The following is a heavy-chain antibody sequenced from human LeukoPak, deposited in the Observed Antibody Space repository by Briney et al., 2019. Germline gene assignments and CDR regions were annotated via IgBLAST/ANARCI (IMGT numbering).Heavy chain of an antibody. D-gene: IGHD2/OR15-2a*01. Sequence: GGSLRLSCAPSGFTFSSDWMSWVRQAPGKGLEWVANIKQDGSEKYYVDSVKGRFTISRDNAKNSLYLQMNSLRAEDTAVYYCAGRSMPWGQGTLVTVSS. CDR2: IKQDGSEK. CDR3: AGRSMP. J-gene: IGHJ4*02. CDR1: GFTFSSDW. V-gene: IGHV3-7*03.